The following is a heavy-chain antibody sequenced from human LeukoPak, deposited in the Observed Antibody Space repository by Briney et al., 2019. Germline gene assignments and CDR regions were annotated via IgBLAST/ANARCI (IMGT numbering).Heavy chain of an antibody. V-gene: IGHV3-7*01. J-gene: IGHJ4*02. Sequence: PGGSLRLSCAASGFTVSSNYMSWVRQAPGKGLEWVANINEYGSEKYYLDSVRGRFTISRDNAKNSLYLQMDSLRAEDTAVYYCARLFVYGSGAEAFDYWGQGALVTVSS. CDR3: ARLFVYGSGAEAFDY. CDR2: INEYGSEK. D-gene: IGHD3-10*01. CDR1: GFTVSSNY.